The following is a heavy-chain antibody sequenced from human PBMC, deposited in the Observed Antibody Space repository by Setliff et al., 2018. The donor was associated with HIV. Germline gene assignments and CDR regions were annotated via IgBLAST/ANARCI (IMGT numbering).Heavy chain of an antibody. J-gene: IGHJ6*03. V-gene: IGHV4-31*03. CDR1: GGSISGGYY. CDR2: IYYSGST. CDR3: ARKAGTTLHYHYYYMDV. D-gene: IGHD1-7*01. Sequence: NPSETLSLTCTVSGGSISGGYYWSWIRQHPGKGLEWIGYIYYSGSTYYNPSLKSRVTISVDTSKNQFSLKLSSVTAADTAIYYCARKAGTTLHYHYYYMDVWGKGTTVTVSS.